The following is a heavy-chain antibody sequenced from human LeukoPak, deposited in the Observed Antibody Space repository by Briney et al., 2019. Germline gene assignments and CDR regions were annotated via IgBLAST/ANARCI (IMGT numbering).Heavy chain of an antibody. CDR3: AKNLLGSGSYSWYFDL. Sequence: GGSLRLSCAASGFTFSSYGMNWVRQAPGKGLEWVSTISDNGAYTYYADSLKGRFTISRDNSKNTLYLQMNNLRAEDTAVYYCAKNLLGSGSYSWYFDLWGRGTLATVSS. D-gene: IGHD1-26*01. J-gene: IGHJ2*01. CDR2: ISDNGAYT. V-gene: IGHV3-23*01. CDR1: GFTFSSYG.